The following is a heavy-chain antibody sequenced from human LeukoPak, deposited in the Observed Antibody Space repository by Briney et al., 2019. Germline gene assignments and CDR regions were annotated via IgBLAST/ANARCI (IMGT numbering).Heavy chain of an antibody. CDR3: ARDSPPDY. Sequence: PSETLSLTCTVSGGSISSGGYYWSWIRQPPGKGLEWIGYIYHSGSTYYNPSLKSQVTISVDRSKNQFSLKLSSVTAADTAVYYCARDSPPDYWGQGTLVTVSS. CDR2: IYHSGST. J-gene: IGHJ4*02. CDR1: GGSISSGGYY. V-gene: IGHV4-30-2*01.